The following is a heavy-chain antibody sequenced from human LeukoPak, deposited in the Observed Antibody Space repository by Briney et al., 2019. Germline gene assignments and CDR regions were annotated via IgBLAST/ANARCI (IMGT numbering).Heavy chain of an antibody. V-gene: IGHV4-59*01. Sequence: PSETLSLTCTVSGGSISSYYWSWIRQPPGKGLEWIGYIYYSGSTNYNPSLKSRVTISVDTSKNQFSLKLSSVTAADTAVYYCARALTTVTTLGLDLWGRGTLVTVSS. D-gene: IGHD4-17*01. CDR1: GGSISSYY. CDR3: ARALTTVTTLGLDL. J-gene: IGHJ2*01. CDR2: IYYSGST.